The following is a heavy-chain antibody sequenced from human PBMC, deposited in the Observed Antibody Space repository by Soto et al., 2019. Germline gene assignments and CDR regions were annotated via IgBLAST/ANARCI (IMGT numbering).Heavy chain of an antibody. Sequence: GGSLRLSFAASGFTFSSFAMSWVRQAPGKGLDGVSSISGSGGSTYSADSVKGRFTISRDNSKNTLYLQMRSLRAEDTAVYYCARAFSAGKXSPPDFWGQGSXVXV. CDR2: ISGSGGST. V-gene: IGHV3-23*01. CDR3: ARAFSAGKXSPPDF. CDR1: GFTFSSFA. J-gene: IGHJ4*02. D-gene: IGHD6-13*01.